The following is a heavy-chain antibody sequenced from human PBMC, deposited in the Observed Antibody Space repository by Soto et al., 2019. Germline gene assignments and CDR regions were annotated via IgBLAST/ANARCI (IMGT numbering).Heavy chain of an antibody. V-gene: IGHV3-9*01. J-gene: IGHJ4*02. D-gene: IGHD5-12*01. Sequence: EVQLVESGGGLVQPGRSLRLSCVASGFTFDDYAMHWVRQAPGKGLEWVSGISWSSGSIGYADSVKGRFTISRDNAKNSLFLQMNGLRPEDTALSFGATSHIVATLSPANFDYWGQGILVTVSS. CDR3: ATSHIVATLSPANFDY. CDR1: GFTFDDYA. CDR2: ISWSSGSI.